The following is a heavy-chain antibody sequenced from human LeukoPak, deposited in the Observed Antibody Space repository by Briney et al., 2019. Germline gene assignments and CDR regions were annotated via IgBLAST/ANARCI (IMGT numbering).Heavy chain of an antibody. Sequence: GGSLRLSCAAAGFTFNSYAMTWVRQAPGKGLEWVSSISGRAIATFYADSVKGRFTISRDNSKNTVYLQMSSLSDEDTAVYYCAKGPTSYGASYHHYMDVWGKGTTVTVSS. CDR1: GFTFNSYA. CDR2: ISGRAIAT. CDR3: AKGPTSYGASYHHYMDV. V-gene: IGHV3-23*01. J-gene: IGHJ6*03. D-gene: IGHD4-17*01.